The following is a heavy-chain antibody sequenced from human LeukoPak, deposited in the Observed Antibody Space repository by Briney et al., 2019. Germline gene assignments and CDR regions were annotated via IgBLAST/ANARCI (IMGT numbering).Heavy chain of an antibody. Sequence: WVRQPPGKGLEWIGSIYYSGSTYYNPSLKSRVTISVDTSKNQFSLKLSSVTAADTAVYYCARHKGIAAAGFDYWGQGTLVTVSS. CDR2: IYYSGST. D-gene: IGHD6-13*01. J-gene: IGHJ4*02. V-gene: IGHV4-39*01. CDR3: ARHKGIAAAGFDY.